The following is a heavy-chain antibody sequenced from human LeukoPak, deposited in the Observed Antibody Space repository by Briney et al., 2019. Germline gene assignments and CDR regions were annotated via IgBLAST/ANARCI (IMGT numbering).Heavy chain of an antibody. CDR2: KYSGGST. J-gene: IGHJ1*01. CDR1: GFTVRSNY. D-gene: IGHD2-21*02. CDR3: VRDRHCAGDCPPGNFQH. Sequence: GGSLRLSCAGSGFTVRSNYMSWVRQAPGKGLEWVSVKYSGGSTDYADSVKGRFTISRDNSKNTLFLQMNSLRSEDTAVYYCVRDRHCAGDCPPGNFQHWGQGALVMVSS. V-gene: IGHV3-66*01.